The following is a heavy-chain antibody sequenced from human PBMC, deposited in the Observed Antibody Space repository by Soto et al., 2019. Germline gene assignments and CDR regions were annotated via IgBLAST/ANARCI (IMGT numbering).Heavy chain of an antibody. CDR1: GGSFSGYY. V-gene: IGHV4-34*01. CDR3: ARVKRVRGVIINWFDP. CDR2: INHSGST. Sequence: QVQLQQWGAGLLKPSETLSLTCAVYGGSFSGYYWSWIRQPPGKGLEWIGEINHSGSTNYNPSLKSRVTISVDPSKNQFSLKLSSVTAADTAVYYCARVKRVRGVIINWFDPWGQGTLVTVSS. D-gene: IGHD3-10*01. J-gene: IGHJ5*02.